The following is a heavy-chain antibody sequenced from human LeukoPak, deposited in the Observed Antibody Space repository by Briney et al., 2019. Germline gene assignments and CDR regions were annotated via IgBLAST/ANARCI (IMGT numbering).Heavy chain of an antibody. CDR1: GFTFNNYA. Sequence: GGSLRLSCAASGFTFNNYAIHWVRQAPGKGLEWVAVISYDGSNKYYADSVKGRFTISRDNSKNTLYLQMNSLRAEDTAVYYCAKPMGGYYGSGSPDYWGQGTLVTVSS. J-gene: IGHJ4*02. D-gene: IGHD3-10*01. CDR3: AKPMGGYYGSGSPDY. V-gene: IGHV3-30*04. CDR2: ISYDGSNK.